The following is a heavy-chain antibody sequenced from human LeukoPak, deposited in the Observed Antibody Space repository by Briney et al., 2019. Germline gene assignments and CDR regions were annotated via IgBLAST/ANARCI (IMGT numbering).Heavy chain of an antibody. Sequence: ASVKVSCKASGYTSTSYGISWVRQAPGQGLEWMGWISAYNGNTNYAQKLQGRVTMTTDTSTSTAYMELRSLRSDDTAVYYCARDYAAAGSPLRFDPWGQGTLVTVSS. D-gene: IGHD6-13*01. CDR1: GYTSTSYG. V-gene: IGHV1-18*01. J-gene: IGHJ5*02. CDR3: ARDYAAAGSPLRFDP. CDR2: ISAYNGNT.